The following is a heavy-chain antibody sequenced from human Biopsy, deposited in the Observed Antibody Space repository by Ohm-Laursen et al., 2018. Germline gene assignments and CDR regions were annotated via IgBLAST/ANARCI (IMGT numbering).Heavy chain of an antibody. CDR3: TRAGGGKIYGL. CDR1: GVSINTGGYY. V-gene: IGHV4-31*03. D-gene: IGHD3-16*01. CDR2: IHYSGNT. J-gene: IGHJ4*02. Sequence: SQTLSLTCTVSGVSINTGGYYWTWIRQHPGTGLEWIGYIHYSGNTPYNPSLKSRLTISVDTSRNQFSLKLTSVTAADTALYYCTRAGGGKIYGLWGQGTLVTVSS.